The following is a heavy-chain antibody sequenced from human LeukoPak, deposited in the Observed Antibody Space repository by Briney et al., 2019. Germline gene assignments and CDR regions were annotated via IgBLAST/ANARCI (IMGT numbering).Heavy chain of an antibody. CDR3: ARLCLGFSSYYYGSGNPGGAFDI. CDR2: IYPGDSAT. D-gene: IGHD3-10*01. CDR1: GYSFTSYW. Sequence: GESLKISCKGSGYSFTSYWIGWVRQKPGKGLDWIGIIYPGDSATRYSPSFQGQVTISADKSISTAYLQWSSLKASDTAMYYCARLCLGFSSYYYGSGNPGGAFDIWGQGTMVTVSS. V-gene: IGHV5-51*01. J-gene: IGHJ3*02.